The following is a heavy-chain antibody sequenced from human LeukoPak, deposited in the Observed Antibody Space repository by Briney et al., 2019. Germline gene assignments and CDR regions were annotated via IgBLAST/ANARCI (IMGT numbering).Heavy chain of an antibody. CDR2: INSDGSIT. J-gene: IGHJ3*02. CDR1: GFTFTTYW. V-gene: IGHV3-74*01. D-gene: IGHD3-10*01. Sequence: GGSLRLSCAASGFTFTTYWMHWVRQAPGKGLVWVSHINSDGSITSYADSVKGRFTISRDNAKNSLYLQMNSLRAEDTAVYYCARGDYYGSGSYYHDAFDIWGQGKMVTVSS. CDR3: ARGDYYGSGSYYHDAFDI.